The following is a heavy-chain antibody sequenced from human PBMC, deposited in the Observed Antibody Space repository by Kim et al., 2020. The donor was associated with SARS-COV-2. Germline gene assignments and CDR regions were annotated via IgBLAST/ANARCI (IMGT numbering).Heavy chain of an antibody. Sequence: ASVKVSCKASGYTFISYAIHWLRQAPGQRLEWMGWINADNGKTKYSQKLQGRVTITRDTSANTAYMDLSSLTSEDTAVYYCARGKENAFDIWGQGTMVTVSS. V-gene: IGHV1-3*01. J-gene: IGHJ3*02. CDR1: GYTFISYA. CDR2: INADNGKT. CDR3: ARGKENAFDI.